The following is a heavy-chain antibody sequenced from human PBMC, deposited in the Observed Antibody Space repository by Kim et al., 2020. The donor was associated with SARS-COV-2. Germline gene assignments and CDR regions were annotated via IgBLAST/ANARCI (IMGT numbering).Heavy chain of an antibody. V-gene: IGHV1-3*01. Sequence: YSQKFQGRVTITKDTSASTAYMELSSLRFEDTAVYYCASFFHNIWPRGVGSWGQGTLVTVSS. CDR3: ASFFHNIWPRGVGS. J-gene: IGHJ5*02. D-gene: IGHD3-10*01.